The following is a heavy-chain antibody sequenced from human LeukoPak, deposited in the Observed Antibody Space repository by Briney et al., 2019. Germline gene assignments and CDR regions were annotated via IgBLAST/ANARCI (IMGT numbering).Heavy chain of an antibody. J-gene: IGHJ5*02. CDR2: FDPEDGET. CDR3: ATARYCSSTSCYAGGNWFDP. Sequence: ASVKVSCKVSGYTLTELSMHWVRQAPGKGLEWMGGFDPEDGETIYAQKFQGRVTMTEDTSTDTAYMELSSLRSEDTAVYYCATARYCSSTSCYAGGNWFDPWGQGTLVTVSS. V-gene: IGHV1-24*01. D-gene: IGHD2-2*01. CDR1: GYTLTELS.